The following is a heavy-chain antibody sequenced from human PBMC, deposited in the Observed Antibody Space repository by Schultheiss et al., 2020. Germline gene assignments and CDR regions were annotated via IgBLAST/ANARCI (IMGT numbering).Heavy chain of an antibody. D-gene: IGHD6-13*01. J-gene: IGHJ4*02. CDR2: INPNSGGT. CDR1: GYTFTSYY. V-gene: IGHV1-2*04. CDR3: ARVRSSSWEFDY. Sequence: ASVKVSGKASGYTFTSYYMHWVRQAPGQGLEWMGWINPNSGGTNYAQKFQGWVTMTRDTSISTAYMELSRLRSDDTAVYYCARVRSSSWEFDYWGQGTLVTVSS.